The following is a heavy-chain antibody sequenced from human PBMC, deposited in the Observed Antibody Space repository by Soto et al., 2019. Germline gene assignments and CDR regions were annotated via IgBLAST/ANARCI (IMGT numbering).Heavy chain of an antibody. CDR2: ISSSGSDT. CDR1: GFTFDDYA. CDR3: AKDPWNNWSELFDP. Sequence: GGSLRLSCVTSGFTFDDYAITWLRQAPGKGLEWVCSISSSGSDTRCAGSVRGRFTISRDSSQSTVYLQMNSLRDEDTAVYYCAKDPWNNWSELFDPWGQGTLVTVSS. J-gene: IGHJ5*02. D-gene: IGHD1-1*01. V-gene: IGHV3-23*01.